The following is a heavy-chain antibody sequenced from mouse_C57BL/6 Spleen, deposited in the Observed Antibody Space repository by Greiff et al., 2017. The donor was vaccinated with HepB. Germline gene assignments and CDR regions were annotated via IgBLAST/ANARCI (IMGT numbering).Heavy chain of an antibody. D-gene: IGHD2-5*01. V-gene: IGHV5-9-1*02. CDR1: GFTFSSYA. CDR3: TREYYSNYSYAMDY. Sequence: DVQLVESGEGLVKPGGSLKLSCAASGFTFSSYAMSWVRQTPEKRLEWVAYISSGGDYIYYADTVKGRFTISRDNARNTLYLQMSSLKSEDTAMYYCTREYYSNYSYAMDYWGQGTSVTVSS. J-gene: IGHJ4*01. CDR2: ISSGGDYI.